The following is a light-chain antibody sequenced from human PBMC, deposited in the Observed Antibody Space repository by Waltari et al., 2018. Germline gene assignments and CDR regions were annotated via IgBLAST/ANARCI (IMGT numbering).Light chain of an antibody. Sequence: QTVVTQEPSLSVSPGGTVTLTCALTSGSVSTTSYATWYQQTPGPPPRTLVYKGSGRSSGVPDRFSGSILGNKAALTITGAQADDESNYDCSLYMGSGIWVFGGGTKLTVL. CDR3: SLYMGSGIWV. CDR2: KGS. V-gene: IGLV8-61*01. J-gene: IGLJ3*02. CDR1: SGSVSTTSY.